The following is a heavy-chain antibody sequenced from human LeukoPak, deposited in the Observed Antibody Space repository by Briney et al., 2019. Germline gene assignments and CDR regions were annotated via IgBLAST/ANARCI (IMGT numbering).Heavy chain of an antibody. CDR3: ARDLYRIVVVPHYFDY. Sequence: GGSLRLSCAASGFTLSSYWMTWVRQAPGKGLEWVANIKQDGSEKYYVDSVKGRFTISRDNAKNSLYLQMNSLRAEDTAVYYCARDLYRIVVVPHYFDYWGQGTLVTVSS. J-gene: IGHJ4*02. CDR2: IKQDGSEK. CDR1: GFTLSSYW. D-gene: IGHD3-22*01. V-gene: IGHV3-7*01.